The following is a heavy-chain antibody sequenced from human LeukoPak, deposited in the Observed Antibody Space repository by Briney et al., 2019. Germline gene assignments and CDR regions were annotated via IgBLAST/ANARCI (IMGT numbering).Heavy chain of an antibody. D-gene: IGHD2-15*01. CDR1: GGSISSYY. V-gene: IGHV4-59*01. CDR2: IYYSGST. Sequence: SETLSLTCTVSGGSISSYYWSWIRQPPGKGREWIGYIYYSGSTNYNPSLKSRVTISVDTSKNQFSLKLSSVTAADTAVYYCARAGYCSGGSCYLRYYYYYGMDVWGQGTTVTVSS. CDR3: ARAGYCSGGSCYLRYYYYYGMDV. J-gene: IGHJ6*02.